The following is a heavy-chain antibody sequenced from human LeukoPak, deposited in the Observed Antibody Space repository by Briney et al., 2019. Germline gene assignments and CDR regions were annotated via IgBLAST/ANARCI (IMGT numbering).Heavy chain of an antibody. CDR2: IRSKAYGGTT. D-gene: IGHD5-18*01. CDR3: TRLMDTAMVDY. V-gene: IGHV3-49*04. CDR1: GFTFGDYA. Sequence: PGRSLRLSCTASGFTFGDYAMSWVRQAPGKGLEWVGFIRSKAYGGTTEYAASVKGRFTISRDDSKSIAYLQINSLKTEDTAVYYCTRLMDTAMVDYWGQGTLVTVSS. J-gene: IGHJ4*02.